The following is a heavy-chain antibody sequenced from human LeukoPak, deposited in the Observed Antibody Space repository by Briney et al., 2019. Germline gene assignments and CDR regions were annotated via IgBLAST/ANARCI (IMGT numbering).Heavy chain of an antibody. CDR2: IQSKSDGGTT. CDR1: GFTFSSYE. CDR3: TSDLHGDYALDY. Sequence: GGSLRLSCAASGFTFSSYEMNWVRQAPGKGLEWVGRIQSKSDGGTTEYAAPVKGRFSISRDDSKNTLYLQMNSLKTEDTAVYYCTSDLHGDYALDYWGQGTLVSVSS. D-gene: IGHD4-17*01. J-gene: IGHJ4*02. V-gene: IGHV3-15*01.